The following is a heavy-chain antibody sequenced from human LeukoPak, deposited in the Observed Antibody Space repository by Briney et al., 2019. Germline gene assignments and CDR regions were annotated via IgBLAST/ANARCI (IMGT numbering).Heavy chain of an antibody. V-gene: IGHV4-39*02. Sequence: SETRSLTCTVSGVSISSSNSYWGWIRQPPGKGLEWIGSIYYSGNTYYNASLKSQVSISIDTSKNQFSLRLTSVTAADTAVYYCARDHFTVAGNLDYWGQGTLVTVSS. CDR1: GVSISSSNSY. CDR2: IYYSGNT. D-gene: IGHD6-19*01. CDR3: ARDHFTVAGNLDY. J-gene: IGHJ4*02.